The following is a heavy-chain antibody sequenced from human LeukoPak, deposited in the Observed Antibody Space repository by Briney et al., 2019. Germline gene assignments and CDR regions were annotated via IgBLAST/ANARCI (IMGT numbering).Heavy chain of an antibody. J-gene: IGHJ4*02. CDR2: INTAGTST. CDR1: GFTFSSHW. CDR3: ARVSSSSWWALDY. Sequence: GGSLRLSCAASGFTFSSHWMHWVRQAPGKGLVWVSRINTAGTSTHYADSVKGRFTISRDNAKNTLYLQMNSLRAEDTAVYYCARVSSSSWWALDYWGQGTLVTVSS. V-gene: IGHV3-74*01. D-gene: IGHD6-13*01.